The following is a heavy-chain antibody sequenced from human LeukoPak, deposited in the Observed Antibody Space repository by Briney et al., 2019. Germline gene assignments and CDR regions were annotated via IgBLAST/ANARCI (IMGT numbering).Heavy chain of an antibody. CDR3: ARGDSSGPFDY. CDR1: GYTFTKYG. J-gene: IGHJ4*02. CDR2: VSAYNGNT. Sequence: ASVKASCKASGYTFTKYGITWVRQAPGQGLEWMGWVSAYNGNTNYAQKFQGRVTMTTDTSTSTAYMDLRSLRSDDTAVFYCARGDSSGPFDYWGQGTLVTVSS. V-gene: IGHV1-18*01. D-gene: IGHD3-22*01.